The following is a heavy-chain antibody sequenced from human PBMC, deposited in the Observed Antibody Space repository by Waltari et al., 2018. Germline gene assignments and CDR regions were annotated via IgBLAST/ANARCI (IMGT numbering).Heavy chain of an antibody. V-gene: IGHV1-69*05. CDR2: IIPIFGTA. D-gene: IGHD5-12*01. J-gene: IGHJ4*02. CDR3: ARDLGYSGYDLNYFDY. CDR1: GGTFSSYA. Sequence: QVQLVQSGAEVKKPGSSVKVSCKASGGTFSSYAISWVRQAPGQGLEWMGGIIPIFGTANYAQKFQGRVTITTDESTSTAYMELSSLRSEDTAVYYCARDLGYSGYDLNYFDYWGQGTLVTVSS.